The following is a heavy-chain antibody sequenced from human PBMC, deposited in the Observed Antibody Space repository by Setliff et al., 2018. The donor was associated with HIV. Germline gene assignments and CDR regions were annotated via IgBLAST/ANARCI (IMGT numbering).Heavy chain of an antibody. CDR2: INHSNFT. V-gene: IGHV4-34*01. CDR3: ASSRDARGCYFDL. J-gene: IGHJ2*01. Sequence: PSETLSLTCAVYGGSFSGFDWNWSWIRQPPGKGLEWIGEINHSNFTNYNQSLKRRITITVDTSKNKFSLKVSSETVADAAVYYCASSRDARGCYFDLWGRGTLVTVSS. D-gene: IGHD6-6*01. CDR1: GGSFSGFD.